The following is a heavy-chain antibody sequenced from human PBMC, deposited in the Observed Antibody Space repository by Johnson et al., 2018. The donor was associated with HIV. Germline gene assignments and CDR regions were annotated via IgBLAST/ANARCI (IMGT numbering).Heavy chain of an antibody. CDR3: ARGGSSTSLDAFDI. D-gene: IGHD2-2*01. CDR2: ISYDGCNK. CDR1: GFTFSSYA. J-gene: IGHJ3*02. Sequence: QVQLVESAGGLVQPGGSLRLSCTASGFTFSSYAMHWVRQAQGKGLEWVAVISYDGCNKYYADSVKVRYTISRDNSKNTLYLQLNSVRAEDTAVYYCARGGSSTSLDAFDIWGQGTMVTVSS. V-gene: IGHV3-30-3*01.